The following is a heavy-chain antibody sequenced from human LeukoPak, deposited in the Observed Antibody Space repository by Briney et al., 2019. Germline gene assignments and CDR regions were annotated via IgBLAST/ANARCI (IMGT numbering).Heavy chain of an antibody. Sequence: GGSLRLSCAASGFTFSSYGMHWVRQAPGKGLEWVAVISYDGSNKYYADSVKGRFTISRDNSKDTLYLQMNSLRAEDTAVYYCAKTVHYSSGFRWDWEYYYYGMDVWGQGTTVTVSS. V-gene: IGHV3-30*18. CDR3: AKTVHYSSGFRWDWEYYYYGMDV. J-gene: IGHJ6*02. D-gene: IGHD6-19*01. CDR2: ISYDGSNK. CDR1: GFTFSSYG.